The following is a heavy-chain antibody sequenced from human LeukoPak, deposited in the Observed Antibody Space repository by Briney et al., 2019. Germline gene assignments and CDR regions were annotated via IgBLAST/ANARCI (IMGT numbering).Heavy chain of an antibody. CDR3: ARDGIVVVPAAIDY. CDR1: GGSISSSSYY. CDR2: IYYSGST. Sequence: SETLSLTCTVSGGSISSSSYYWGWIRQPPGKGLEWIGSIYYSGSTYYNPSLKRRVTISVDTSKNQFSLKLSSVTAADTAVYYCARDGIVVVPAAIDYWGQGTLVTVSS. J-gene: IGHJ4*02. D-gene: IGHD2-2*01. V-gene: IGHV4-39*01.